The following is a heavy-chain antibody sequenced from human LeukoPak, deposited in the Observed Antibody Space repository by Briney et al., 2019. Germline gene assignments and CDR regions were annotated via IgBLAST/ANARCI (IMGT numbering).Heavy chain of an antibody. CDR3: ARARAYYYESSLFFDY. CDR2: ISSSGTTI. V-gene: IGHV3-11*04. J-gene: IGHJ4*02. Sequence: KSGGSLRLSCAASGFTFSDDYMSCIRQAPGKGLEWVSYISSSGTTIYYADSVKGRFTISRDNAKNSLYLQMNSLRAEETAVYYCARARAYYYESSLFFDYWGQGTLVTVSS. CDR1: GFTFSDDY. D-gene: IGHD3-22*01.